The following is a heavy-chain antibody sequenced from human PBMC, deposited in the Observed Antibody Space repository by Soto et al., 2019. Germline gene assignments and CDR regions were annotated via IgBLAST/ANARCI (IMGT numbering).Heavy chain of an antibody. V-gene: IGHV4-34*01. Sequence: KTSETLSLTCAVYGGSFSGYYWSWIRQPPGKGLEWIGEINHSGSTNYNPSLKSRVTISVDTSKNQFSLKLSSVTAADTAVYYCARGRYSSGWTFDYWGQGTLVTVSS. CDR2: INHSGST. D-gene: IGHD6-19*01. CDR1: GGSFSGYY. CDR3: ARGRYSSGWTFDY. J-gene: IGHJ4*02.